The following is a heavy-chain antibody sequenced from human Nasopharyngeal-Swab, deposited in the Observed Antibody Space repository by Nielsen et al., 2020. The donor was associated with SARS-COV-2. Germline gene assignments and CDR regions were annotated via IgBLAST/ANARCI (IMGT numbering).Heavy chain of an antibody. CDR2: IKQDGSEE. J-gene: IGHJ3*02. CDR3: ASYGDEHSDAFDI. CDR1: GFTFSSYW. Sequence: GGSLRLSCAASGFTFSSYWMSWVRQAPGKGLEWVANIKQDGSEEYYVDSVKGRFTISRDNAKNSLYLQMNSLRAEDTAVYYCASYGDEHSDAFDIWGQGTMVTVSS. V-gene: IGHV3-7*01. D-gene: IGHD4/OR15-4a*01.